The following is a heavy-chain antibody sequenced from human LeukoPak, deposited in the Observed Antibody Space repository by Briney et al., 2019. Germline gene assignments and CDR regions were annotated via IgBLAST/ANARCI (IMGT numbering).Heavy chain of an antibody. CDR2: INHSGST. V-gene: IGHV4-34*01. J-gene: IGHJ4*02. CDR1: GGSFSGYY. Sequence: PSETLSLTCAVYGGSFSGYYWTWIRQPPGKGLEWIGEINHSGSTNYNPSLKSRVTISVDTSKNQFSLKLSSVTAADTAVYYCARGFMTASDYWGQGTLVTVSS. D-gene: IGHD3-16*01. CDR3: ARGFMTASDY.